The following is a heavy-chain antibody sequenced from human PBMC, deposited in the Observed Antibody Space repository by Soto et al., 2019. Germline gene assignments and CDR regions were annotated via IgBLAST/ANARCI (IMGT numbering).Heavy chain of an antibody. CDR1: GGSISSGCYY. V-gene: IGHV4-31*03. D-gene: IGHD3-3*01. J-gene: IGHJ5*02. Sequence: QVQLQESGPGLVKPSQTLSLTCTVSGGSISSGCYYWSWLRQHPGKGLEWIVYVYYSGSTYYNPSLKSRVTISVDTSKNRYALQLSSVTAADTAVYYCARASITILRVVPLPNWFDPWGQGTLVTVSS. CDR2: VYYSGST. CDR3: ARASITILRVVPLPNWFDP.